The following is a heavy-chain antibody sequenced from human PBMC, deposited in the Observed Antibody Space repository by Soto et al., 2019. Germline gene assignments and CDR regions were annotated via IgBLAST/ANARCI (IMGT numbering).Heavy chain of an antibody. CDR2: ISNSGST. CDR3: ATESGSTYGYFDH. Sequence: TLSITCTVSGGSVTSDEDYWTWIRQSPGKGLEWIGYISNSGSTGYNPSLKTRLSMSVDRSKNQFTLRLTSVTAADTAVYFCATESGSTYGYFDHWGQGTQVTVSS. D-gene: IGHD5-18*01. J-gene: IGHJ4*02. V-gene: IGHV4-30-4*01. CDR1: GGSVTSDEDY.